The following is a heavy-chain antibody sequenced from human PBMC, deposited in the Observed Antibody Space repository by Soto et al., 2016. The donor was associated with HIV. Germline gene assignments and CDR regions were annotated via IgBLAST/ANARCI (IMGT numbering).Heavy chain of an antibody. D-gene: IGHD3-22*01. Sequence: QVQLVQSGAEVKKPGASVKVSCKASGYTFTNYGISWVRQAPGQGLEWMGWISAYNGNTNYAQKFQGRVTMTTDTSTTTVYMELRSLRSGDTAVYYCARGITMIPRDAFDIWGQGTIVTVSS. V-gene: IGHV1-18*01. CDR2: ISAYNGNT. J-gene: IGHJ3*02. CDR1: GYTFTNYG. CDR3: ARGITMIPRDAFDI.